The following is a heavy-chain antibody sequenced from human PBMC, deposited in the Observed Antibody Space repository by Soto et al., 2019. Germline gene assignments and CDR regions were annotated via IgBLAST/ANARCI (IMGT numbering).Heavy chain of an antibody. Sequence: GASVKVSCKASGYSFTSYGISWVRQAPGQGLEWMGWISAYNGNTNYAQKLQGRVTMTTDTSTSTAYMELRSLTSDDTAVYYCARVVVDTAMVIFDYWGQGTLVTVSS. D-gene: IGHD5-18*01. CDR2: ISAYNGNT. CDR1: GYSFTSYG. J-gene: IGHJ4*02. V-gene: IGHV1-18*01. CDR3: ARVVVDTAMVIFDY.